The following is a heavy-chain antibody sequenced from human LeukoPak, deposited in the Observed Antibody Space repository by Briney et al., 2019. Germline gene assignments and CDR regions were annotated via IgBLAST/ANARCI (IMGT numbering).Heavy chain of an antibody. J-gene: IGHJ3*01. CDR2: IYDSGKT. Sequence: SETLSLTCTVSGASFNPYYWSWIRQPPGKGLEWIGYIYDSGKTIYNPSLKSRVTISEDTSKNQFSLKLSSMTAADTAVYYCSRGGYGVAFDFWSQGTMVTVSS. D-gene: IGHD2-15*01. CDR1: GASFNPYY. CDR3: SRGGYGVAFDF. V-gene: IGHV4-59*01.